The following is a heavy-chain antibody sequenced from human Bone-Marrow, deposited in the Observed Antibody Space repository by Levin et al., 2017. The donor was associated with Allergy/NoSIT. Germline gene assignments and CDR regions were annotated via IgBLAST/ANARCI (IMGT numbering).Heavy chain of an antibody. J-gene: IGHJ6*02. CDR1: GFTFTTYG. V-gene: IGHV1-18*01. Sequence: GASVKVSCKASGFTFTTYGLTWVRQAPGRGLEWMGWVSAYSGNTNYALNLQDRVTMTTDTATNTAYMELSSLRSDDTAIYYCARGHFPYYYYGMDVWGQATTVVVSS. CDR2: VSAYSGNT. CDR3: ARGHFPYYYYGMDV.